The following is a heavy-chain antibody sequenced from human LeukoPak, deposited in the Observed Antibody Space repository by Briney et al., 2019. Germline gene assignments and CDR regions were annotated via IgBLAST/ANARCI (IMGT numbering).Heavy chain of an antibody. CDR3: ARPAREYVGATPLYYYYYMDV. Sequence: KPLETLSLTCAVSGYSISSGYYWGWIRQPPGKGLEWIGSIYHSGSTYYNPSLKSRVTISVDTSKNHFSLKLSTVTAAAAAVYYCARPAREYVGATPLYYYYYMDVWGKGTTVTVSS. D-gene: IGHD1-26*01. CDR1: GYSISSGYY. CDR2: IYHSGST. V-gene: IGHV4-38-2*01. J-gene: IGHJ6*03.